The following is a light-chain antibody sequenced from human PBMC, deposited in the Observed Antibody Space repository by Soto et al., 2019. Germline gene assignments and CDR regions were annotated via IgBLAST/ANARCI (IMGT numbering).Light chain of an antibody. CDR3: LQDYNYPRT. CDR2: KAS. Sequence: DIQMTQSPSTLSGSVGDRVTITCRASQTISSWLAWYQQRPGKAPKLLIYKASTLKSGVPSRFSGSGSGTEFTLTISSLQPDDFATYYCLQDYNYPRTFGQGTKV. CDR1: QTISSW. V-gene: IGKV1-5*03. J-gene: IGKJ1*01.